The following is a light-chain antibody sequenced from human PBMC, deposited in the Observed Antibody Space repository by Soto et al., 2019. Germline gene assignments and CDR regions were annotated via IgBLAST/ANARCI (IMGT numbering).Light chain of an antibody. CDR2: EVS. Sequence: QSVLTQPASVSGSPGQSITISCTGASSDVGAFNYVSWYQQHPGKAPKLLIYEVSNRPSGLSNRFSGSKSGNTASLTISGLQAEDDDDYYCSSYTSSTTRVFGGGTKLTVL. J-gene: IGLJ2*01. CDR1: SSDVGAFNY. V-gene: IGLV2-14*01. CDR3: SSYTSSTTRV.